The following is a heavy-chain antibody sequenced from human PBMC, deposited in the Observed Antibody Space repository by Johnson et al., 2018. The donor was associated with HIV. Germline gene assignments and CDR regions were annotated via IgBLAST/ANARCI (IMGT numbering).Heavy chain of an antibody. J-gene: IGHJ3*02. CDR2: ISYDGSNK. D-gene: IGHD1-26*01. CDR1: GFTFSSYG. CDR3: TTDVPGGPYYNAFDI. V-gene: IGHV3-30*03. Sequence: VQLVESGGGVVQPGRSLRLSCAASGFTFSSYGMHWVRQAPGKGLEWVAVISYDGSNKYYADSVKGRFTISRDNSKNTLYLQMNSLKTEDTALYYCTTDVPGGPYYNAFDIWGQGTMVTVSS.